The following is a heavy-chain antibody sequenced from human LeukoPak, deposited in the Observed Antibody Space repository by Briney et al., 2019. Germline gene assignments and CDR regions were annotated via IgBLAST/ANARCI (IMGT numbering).Heavy chain of an antibody. D-gene: IGHD2-15*01. Sequence: GGSLRLSCAASGFTFSSSAMSWVRQAPGKGLDWVSVISGGGASTYYADSVKGRFTISRDNSKNTLYLQMNTLRAEDTAVYYCAKYSYSYYYMDVWGKGTTVTVSS. CDR2: ISGGGAST. CDR3: AKYSYSYYYMDV. J-gene: IGHJ6*03. V-gene: IGHV3-23*01. CDR1: GFTFSSSA.